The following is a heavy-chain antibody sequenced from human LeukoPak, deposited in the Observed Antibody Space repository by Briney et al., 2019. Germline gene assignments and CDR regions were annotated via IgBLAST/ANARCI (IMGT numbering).Heavy chain of an antibody. Sequence: ASETLSLTCSVSGYSISRGYYWGWIRQPPGKGLAWIGTIFHSGSTYYNPSLKSRVTISVDTSKNQFSLKLSSVTAADTAVYYCARVSLSRNYYDSSGYSPLIWGQGTMVTVSS. D-gene: IGHD3-22*01. CDR1: GYSISRGYY. J-gene: IGHJ3*02. CDR3: ARVSLSRNYYDSSGYSPLI. V-gene: IGHV4-38-2*02. CDR2: IFHSGST.